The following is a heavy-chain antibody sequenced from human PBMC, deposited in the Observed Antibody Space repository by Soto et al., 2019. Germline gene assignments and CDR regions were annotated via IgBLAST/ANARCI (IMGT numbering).Heavy chain of an antibody. J-gene: IGHJ4*02. V-gene: IGHV3-30*18. D-gene: IGHD3-10*01. CDR2: ISYDGSNK. Sequence: QVQLVESVGGVVQPGKSLRLSCAGSRFTFSSYGMDWVRQAPGKGLEWVAVISYDGSNKYYADSVTGRFTISRDNSKNTLYLQMSILRADDTAVYYCAKDRRGAGVRGYFDYWGQGTLVTVSS. CDR3: AKDRRGAGVRGYFDY. CDR1: RFTFSSYG.